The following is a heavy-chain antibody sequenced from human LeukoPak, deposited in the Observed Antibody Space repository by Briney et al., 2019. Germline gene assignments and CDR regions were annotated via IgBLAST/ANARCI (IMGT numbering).Heavy chain of an antibody. V-gene: IGHV3-7*03. CDR1: GFTFSSYW. CDR3: ARQRLGIVGAADY. D-gene: IGHD1-26*01. CDR2: IKQDGSEK. Sequence: GGSLRLSCAASGFTFSSYWMTWVRQAPGKGLEWVANIKQDGSEKYYVDSVKGRFTISRDNAKNSLYLQMNSLRAEDTAVYYCARQRLGIVGAADYWGQGTLVTVSS. J-gene: IGHJ4*02.